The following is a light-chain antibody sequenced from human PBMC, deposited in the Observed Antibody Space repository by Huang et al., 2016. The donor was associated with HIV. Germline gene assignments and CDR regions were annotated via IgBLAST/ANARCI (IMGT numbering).Light chain of an antibody. V-gene: IGKV3-15*01. J-gene: IGKJ1*01. CDR1: QSGCSQ. Sequence: STRAVATEERATLPCRSSQSGCSQLAWYQQKPGEAPRLLIYGASTRATDFPARFRGHGSGTEFTLTISSLQSEDFAVYYCQQYYDWPRTFGQGTKVEIK. CDR2: GAS. CDR3: QQYYDWPRT.